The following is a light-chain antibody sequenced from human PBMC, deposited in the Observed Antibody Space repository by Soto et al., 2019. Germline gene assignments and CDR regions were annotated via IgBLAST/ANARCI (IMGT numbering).Light chain of an antibody. J-gene: IGKJ5*01. Sequence: EIVLTQSRVTLSLSSGARAAISGRASQSVSSYLAWLQQKPGQAPRLLIYDASHRATGIPARFSGSGSGTDFTLTISSLEPEDFAVYYCQQRSDWPFTFGQGTRLEIK. V-gene: IGKV3-11*01. CDR3: QQRSDWPFT. CDR2: DAS. CDR1: QSVSSY.